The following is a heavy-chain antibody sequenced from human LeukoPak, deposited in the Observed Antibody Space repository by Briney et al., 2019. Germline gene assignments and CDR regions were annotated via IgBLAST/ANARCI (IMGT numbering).Heavy chain of an antibody. CDR2: IIPIFGTA. D-gene: IGHD1-26*01. CDR3: ASLVSGSYYWFDP. V-gene: IGHV1-69*13. CDR1: GHTFTGYY. J-gene: IGHJ5*02. Sequence: SVKVSCKASGHTFTGYYMHWVRQAPGQGLEWMGGIIPIFGTANYAQKFQGRVTITADESTSTAYMELSSLRSEDTAVYYCASLVSGSYYWFDPWGQGTLVTVSS.